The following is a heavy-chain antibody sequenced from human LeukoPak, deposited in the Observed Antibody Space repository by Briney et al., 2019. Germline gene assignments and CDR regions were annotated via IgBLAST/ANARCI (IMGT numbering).Heavy chain of an antibody. Sequence: GGSLRLSCAASGFTFSSYSMNWVRQAPGKGLEWVSSISSSSSYIYYADSVKGRFTISRDNAKNSLYLQMNGLRAEDTAVYYCARARVVAAIDDWFDPWGQGTLVTVSS. CDR2: ISSSSSYI. V-gene: IGHV3-21*01. CDR3: ARARVVAAIDDWFDP. D-gene: IGHD2-15*01. CDR1: GFTFSSYS. J-gene: IGHJ5*02.